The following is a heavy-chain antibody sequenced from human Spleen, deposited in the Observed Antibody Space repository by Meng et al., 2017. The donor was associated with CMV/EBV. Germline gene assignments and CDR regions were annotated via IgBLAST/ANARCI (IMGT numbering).Heavy chain of an antibody. D-gene: IGHD3-16*01. J-gene: IGHJ6*02. V-gene: IGHV3-23*03. CDR2: VYSGGSSS. Sequence: GESLKISCAASGFTFASYVMSWVRQAPGKGLEWVSVVYSGGSSSKYAESVKTRLTISRDTSKKQVVLRMTNMDPVDTATYYCARMGESLNYYYGMDVWGQGTTVTVSS. CDR1: GFTFASYV. CDR3: ARMGESLNYYYGMDV.